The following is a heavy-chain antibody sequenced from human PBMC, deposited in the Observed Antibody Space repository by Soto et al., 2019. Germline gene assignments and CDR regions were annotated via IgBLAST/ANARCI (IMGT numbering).Heavy chain of an antibody. J-gene: IGHJ3*02. CDR1: GFTFTSSA. CDR3: AARQWPADAFDI. D-gene: IGHD6-19*01. V-gene: IGHV1-58*02. CDR2: IVVGSGNT. Sequence: SLKVACKASGFTFTSSAMQLVRQARGQRLEWIGWIVVGSGNTNYAQKFQERVTITRDMSTSTAYMELSSLRSEDTAVYYCAARQWPADAFDIRGQGPMGTVSS.